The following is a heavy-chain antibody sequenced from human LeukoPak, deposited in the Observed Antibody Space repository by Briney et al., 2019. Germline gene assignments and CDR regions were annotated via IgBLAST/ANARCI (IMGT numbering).Heavy chain of an antibody. D-gene: IGHD3-10*01. CDR2: LYHGGST. J-gene: IGHJ6*03. V-gene: IGHV4-38-2*02. Sequence: SETLSLTCNVFGYSISSAYSWGWIRQPPGKGLEWIGSLYHGGSTYYNPSLKSRVTISVDTSKNQFSLKLSSVTAADTAVYYCARVQGAFYYGSGSLYMDVWGKGTTVTVSS. CDR1: GYSISSAYS. CDR3: ARVQGAFYYGSGSLYMDV.